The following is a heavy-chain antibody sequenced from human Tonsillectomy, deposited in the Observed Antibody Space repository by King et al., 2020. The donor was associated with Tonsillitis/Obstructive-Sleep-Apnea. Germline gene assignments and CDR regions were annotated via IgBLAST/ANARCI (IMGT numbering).Heavy chain of an antibody. CDR1: GFTFSSYG. Sequence: VQLVESGGGVVQPGRSLRLSCAASGFTFSSYGMHWVRQAPGKGLEWVAVISYDGSNKYYADSVKGRFTISRDNSKNTLYLQMNSLRAEDTAVYYCAKADSSGYLSHYGMDVWGQGTTVTVSS. CDR2: ISYDGSNK. J-gene: IGHJ6*02. V-gene: IGHV3-30*18. D-gene: IGHD3-22*01. CDR3: AKADSSGYLSHYGMDV.